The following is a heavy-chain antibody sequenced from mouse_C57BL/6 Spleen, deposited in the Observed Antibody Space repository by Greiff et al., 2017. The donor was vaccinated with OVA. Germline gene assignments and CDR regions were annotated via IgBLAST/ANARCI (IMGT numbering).Heavy chain of an antibody. Sequence: QVQLQQSGAELARPGASVKLSCKASGYTFTSYGISWVKQRTGQGLEWIGEIYPRSGNTYYNEKFKGKATLTADKSSSTAYMELRSLTSEDSAVYFCAREKDYYGSSYRYFEVWGTGTTVTVSS. CDR2: IYPRSGNT. D-gene: IGHD1-1*01. CDR1: GYTFTSYG. V-gene: IGHV1-81*01. CDR3: AREKDYYGSSYRYFEV. J-gene: IGHJ1*03.